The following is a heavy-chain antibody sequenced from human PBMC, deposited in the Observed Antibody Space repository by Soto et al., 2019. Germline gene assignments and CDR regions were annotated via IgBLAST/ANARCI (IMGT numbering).Heavy chain of an antibody. Sequence: PGASLKISCKPPGYSFTDYRIGSVRQMPGKGLEWMGIIYPGDSDTKYSPSFQGQVTMSADKSISTAYLQWNSLKASDTAMYYCARDGLSSSSSFDYWGQGTLVTVSS. J-gene: IGHJ4*02. CDR3: ARDGLSSSSSFDY. V-gene: IGHV5-51*01. CDR2: IYPGDSDT. CDR1: GYSFTDYR. D-gene: IGHD6-6*01.